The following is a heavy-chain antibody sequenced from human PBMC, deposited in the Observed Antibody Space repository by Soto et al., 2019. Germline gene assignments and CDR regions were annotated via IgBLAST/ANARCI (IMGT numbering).Heavy chain of an antibody. V-gene: IGHV3-30-3*01. CDR1: GFTFSSYA. CDR2: ISYDGSNK. CDR3: ARGTGMVATRFDY. D-gene: IGHD5-12*01. Sequence: QVQLVESGGGVVQPGRSLRLSCAASGFTFSSYAMHWVRQAPGKGLEWVAVISYDGSNKYYADSVKGRFTISRDNSKNTLYLQMNSLRAEDTAVYYCARGTGMVATRFDYWGQGTLVTVSS. J-gene: IGHJ4*02.